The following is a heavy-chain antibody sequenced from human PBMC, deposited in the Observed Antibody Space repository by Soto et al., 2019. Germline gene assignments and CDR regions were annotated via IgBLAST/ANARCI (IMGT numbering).Heavy chain of an antibody. D-gene: IGHD3-22*01. V-gene: IGHV1-18*01. CDR2: ISAYNGNT. J-gene: IGHJ3*02. CDR1: GYTFTSYA. Sequence: ASVKVSCKASGYTFTSYAMHWVRQAPGQRLERMGWISAYNGNTNYAQKLQGRVTMTTDTSTSTAYMELRSLRSDDTAVYYCVRPGFYDSSGYKRGNAFDIWGKGTMVTVSS. CDR3: VRPGFYDSSGYKRGNAFDI.